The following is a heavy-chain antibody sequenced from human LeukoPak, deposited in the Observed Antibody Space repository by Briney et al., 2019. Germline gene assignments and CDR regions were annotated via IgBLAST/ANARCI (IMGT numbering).Heavy chain of an antibody. J-gene: IGHJ4*02. D-gene: IGHD4-11*01. V-gene: IGHV3-15*01. CDR3: TTLDYSNYVGGNY. Sequence: PGGSLRLSCAASGFTVSNAWMSWVRQAPGKGLEWVGRIKRKTDGGTTDYAAPVKGRFTISGDDSKNTLYLQMNSLKTEDTAVYYCTTLDYSNYVGGNYWGQGTLVTVSS. CDR2: IKRKTDGGTT. CDR1: GFTVSNAW.